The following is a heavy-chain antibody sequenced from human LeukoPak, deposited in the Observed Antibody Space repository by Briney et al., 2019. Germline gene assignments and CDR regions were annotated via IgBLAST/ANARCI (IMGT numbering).Heavy chain of an antibody. Sequence: SETLSLTCTVSGGSISSSSYYWGWIRQPPGKGLEWIGSIYYSGSTYYNPSLKSRVTISVDTSKNQFSLKLSPVTAADTAVYYCARDCGIAAAFDYWGQGTLVTVSS. CDR1: GGSISSSSYY. CDR3: ARDCGIAAAFDY. D-gene: IGHD6-13*01. J-gene: IGHJ4*02. CDR2: IYYSGST. V-gene: IGHV4-39*07.